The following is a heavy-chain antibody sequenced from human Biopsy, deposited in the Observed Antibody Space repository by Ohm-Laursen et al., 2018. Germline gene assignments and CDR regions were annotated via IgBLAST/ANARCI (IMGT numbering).Heavy chain of an antibody. V-gene: IGHV4-39*01. CDR3: ARHSLDDFWSGAHYYFDY. CDR1: GGSISSRNHY. D-gene: IGHD3-3*01. CDR2: VYYSGST. J-gene: IGHJ4*02. Sequence: GTLSLTCFVSGGSISSRNHYWGWLRQPPGKGLEWIGHVYYSGSTFYNSSLESRVTVSVDTSKNQFHLRLTSMSASDTAVYYCARHSLDDFWSGAHYYFDYWGLGTLVTVSS.